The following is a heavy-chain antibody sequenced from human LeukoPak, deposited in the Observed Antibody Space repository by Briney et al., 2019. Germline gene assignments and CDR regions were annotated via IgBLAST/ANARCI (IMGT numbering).Heavy chain of an antibody. CDR1: GYTFTSYY. Sequence: ASVKVSCKASGYTFTSYYMHWVRQAPGQGLEWMGIINPSGGSTSYAQKFQGRVTMTRDTSTSTVYMELSSLRSEDTAVYYCARDSEATRYFDWLLTSLNWFDPWGQGTLVTVSS. V-gene: IGHV1-46*01. J-gene: IGHJ5*02. CDR3: ARDSEATRYFDWLLTSLNWFDP. D-gene: IGHD3-9*01. CDR2: INPSGGST.